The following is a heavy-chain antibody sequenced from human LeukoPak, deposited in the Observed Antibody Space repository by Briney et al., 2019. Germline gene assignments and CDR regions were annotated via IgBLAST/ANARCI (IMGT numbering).Heavy chain of an antibody. V-gene: IGHV3-53*01. D-gene: IGHD6-19*01. CDR1: EFSVSSNY. J-gene: IGHJ4*02. Sequence: GGSLRLSCAVSEFSVSSNYMNWVRQAPGKGLEWVSVIYSGGATYYADSVRGRFTISRDNSKNMVSLQMTSLGAEDTAVYYCARGRFSGPDDYWGQGTLVTVSS. CDR3: ARGRFSGPDDY. CDR2: IYSGGAT.